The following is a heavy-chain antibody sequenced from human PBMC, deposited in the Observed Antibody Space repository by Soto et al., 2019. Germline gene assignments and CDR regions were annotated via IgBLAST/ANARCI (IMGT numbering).Heavy chain of an antibody. CDR1: GGSISSGDYY. CDR3: ARDTGNQGLDY. Sequence: QVQLQESGPGLVKPSQTLSLTCTVSGGSISSGDYYWSWIRQPPGKGLEWIGYIYYSGSTYYNPSLKSRVTISVDPSTTQFSLKLSSVTAADTAVYYCARDTGNQGLDYWGQGTLVTVSS. V-gene: IGHV4-30-4*01. J-gene: IGHJ4*02. CDR2: IYYSGST. D-gene: IGHD2-8*02.